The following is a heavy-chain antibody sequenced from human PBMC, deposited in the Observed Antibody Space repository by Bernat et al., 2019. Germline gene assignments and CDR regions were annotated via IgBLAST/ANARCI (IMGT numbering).Heavy chain of an antibody. Sequence: QLQLQESGPGLVKPSETLSLTCTVSGGSISSSSYYWGWIRQPPGKGLEWIGSIYYSGSAYYNPSLKSRVTISVDTSKNQFSLKLSSVTAADTAVYYCARRRVSSGHDYWGQGTLVTVSS. CDR3: ARRRVSSGHDY. V-gene: IGHV4-39*01. J-gene: IGHJ4*02. CDR2: IYYSGSA. D-gene: IGHD6-19*01. CDR1: GGSISSSSYY.